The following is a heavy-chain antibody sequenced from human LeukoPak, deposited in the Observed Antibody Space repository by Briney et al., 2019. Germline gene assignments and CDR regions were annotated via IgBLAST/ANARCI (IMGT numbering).Heavy chain of an antibody. J-gene: IGHJ5*02. CDR2: IHYSGST. Sequence: SETLSLTCTVSGDSISSYYWTWIRQPPGKGLEWIGYIHYSGSTNYNPSLKSRVTISVDTPKNQLSLKLSSVTAADTAVYYCARASPGVYDFWSGWDWFDPWGQGTLVTVSS. CDR1: GDSISSYY. V-gene: IGHV4-59*01. D-gene: IGHD3-3*01. CDR3: ARASPGVYDFWSGWDWFDP.